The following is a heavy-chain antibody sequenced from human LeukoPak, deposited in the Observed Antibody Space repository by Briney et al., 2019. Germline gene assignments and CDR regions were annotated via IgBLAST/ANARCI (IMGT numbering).Heavy chain of an antibody. CDR3: AREAGSYYDY. Sequence: SETLSLTCTVSGGSISSGSHYWSWIRQPAGKELEWIGRIYTSGSTNYNPSLKSRVTISVDTSKNQFSLRLSSVTAADTAVYYCAREAGSYYDYWGQGTLVTVSS. D-gene: IGHD1-26*01. J-gene: IGHJ4*02. CDR2: IYTSGST. CDR1: GGSISSGSHY. V-gene: IGHV4-61*02.